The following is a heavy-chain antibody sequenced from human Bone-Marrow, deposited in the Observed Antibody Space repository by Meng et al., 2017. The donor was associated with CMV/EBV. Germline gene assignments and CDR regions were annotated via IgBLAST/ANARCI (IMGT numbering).Heavy chain of an antibody. CDR2: IRYDGSNK. J-gene: IGHJ6*02. V-gene: IGHV3-30*02. CDR1: GFTFSSYE. CDR3: AKDGEYQLLLHYDFWSGTLDV. D-gene: IGHD3-3*01. Sequence: GESLKISCAASGFTFSSYEMNWVRQAPGKGLEWVAFIRYDGSNKYYADSVKGRFTISRDNSKNTLYLQMNSLRAEDTAVYYCAKDGEYQLLLHYDFWSGTLDVWGQGTTVTVSS.